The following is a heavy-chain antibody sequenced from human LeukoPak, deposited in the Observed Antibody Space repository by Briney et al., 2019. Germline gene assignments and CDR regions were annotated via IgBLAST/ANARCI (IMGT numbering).Heavy chain of an antibody. J-gene: IGHJ6*02. CDR1: GYTFTGYY. V-gene: IGHV1-2*02. D-gene: IGHD3-16*01. CDR3: VREGSGTEMITYFYGMDV. CDR2: INPKNGDT. Sequence: GASVKVSCKASGYTFTGYYMQWVRRAPGQGLEWMGWINPKNGDTKYAQKFQGRVTMTRDTSITTVYMELNRLKSDDTAMYYCVREGSGTEMITYFYGMDVWGQGATVTVSS.